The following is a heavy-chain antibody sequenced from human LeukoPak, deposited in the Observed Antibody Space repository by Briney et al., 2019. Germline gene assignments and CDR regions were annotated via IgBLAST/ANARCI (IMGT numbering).Heavy chain of an antibody. CDR2: IYYSGST. CDR3: ASVYGSYYMGLDY. V-gene: IGHV4-59*01. J-gene: IGHJ4*02. Sequence: SETLSLTCTVSGGSISSYYWSWIRQPPGKGLEWIGYIYYSGSTNYNPSLKSRVTISVDTSKNQFSLKLSSVTAADTAVYYCASVYGSYYMGLDYWGQGTLVTVSS. CDR1: GGSISSYY. D-gene: IGHD3-10*01.